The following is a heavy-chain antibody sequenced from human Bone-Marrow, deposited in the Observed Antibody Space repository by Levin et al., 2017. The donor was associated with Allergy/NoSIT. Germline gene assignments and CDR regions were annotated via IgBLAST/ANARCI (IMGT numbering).Heavy chain of an antibody. D-gene: IGHD3-10*01. CDR3: ARTNYYGSGSFLGQYYYYMDV. J-gene: IGHJ6*03. CDR1: GGSISSGSYY. Sequence: TSETLSLTCTVSGGSISSGSYYWSWIRQPAGKGLEWIGRIYTSGSTNYNPSLKSRVTISVDTSKNQFSLKLSSVTAADTAVYYCARTNYYGSGSFLGQYYYYMDVWGKGTTVTVSS. V-gene: IGHV4-61*02. CDR2: IYTSGST.